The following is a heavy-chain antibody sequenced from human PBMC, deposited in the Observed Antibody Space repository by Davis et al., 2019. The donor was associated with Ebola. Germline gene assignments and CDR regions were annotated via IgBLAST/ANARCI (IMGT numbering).Heavy chain of an antibody. V-gene: IGHV3-30*03. D-gene: IGHD2-21*01. CDR1: GLIFCDYG. Sequence: SCVVSGLIFCDYGMHWVRQAPGKGLQWVAVISYDGSNKNYADSVKGRFTISRDNSRNTVYLQMSSLRDEDTAVYFCARRILGDSRGGMDVWGQGSTVTVSS. J-gene: IGHJ6*02. CDR2: ISYDGSNK. CDR3: ARRILGDSRGGMDV.